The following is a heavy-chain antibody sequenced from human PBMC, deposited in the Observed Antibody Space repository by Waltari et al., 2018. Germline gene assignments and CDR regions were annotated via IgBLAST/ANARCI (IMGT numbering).Heavy chain of an antibody. CDR2: ISSSSSYI. V-gene: IGHV3-21*01. J-gene: IGHJ4*02. D-gene: IGHD6-6*01. Sequence: EVQLVESGGGLVKPGGSLRLSCPASGCTFRSYNLNWGRRAPGKGRAGVQSISSSSSYIYYADSVKGRFTISRDNAKNSLYLQMNSLRAEDTAVYYCAREGYSSSWSIDYWGQGTLVTVSS. CDR3: AREGYSSSWSIDY. CDR1: GCTFRSYN.